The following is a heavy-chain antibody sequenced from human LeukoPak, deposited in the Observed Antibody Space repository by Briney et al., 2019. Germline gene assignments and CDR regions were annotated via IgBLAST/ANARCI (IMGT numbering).Heavy chain of an antibody. CDR2: INPSGGST. J-gene: IGHJ6*03. V-gene: IGHV1-46*01. CDR3: AKAPNSPYCGGDCKDYYYYYYMDV. CDR1: GYTFTSYY. Sequence: ASVKVSCKASGYTFTSYYMHWVRQAPGQGLEWMGIINPSGGSTSYAQKFQGRVTMTRDTSTSTVYMELSSLRAEDTAVYYCAKAPNSPYCGGDCKDYYYYYYMDVWGKGTTVTVSS. D-gene: IGHD2-21*01.